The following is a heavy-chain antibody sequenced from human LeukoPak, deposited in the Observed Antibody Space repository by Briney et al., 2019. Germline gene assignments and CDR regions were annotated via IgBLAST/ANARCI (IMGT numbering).Heavy chain of an antibody. CDR3: AKDQNSGSGWAFDY. J-gene: IGHJ4*02. D-gene: IGHD6-19*01. V-gene: IGHV3-9*03. Sequence: GRSLRLSCAASGFTFDDYAMHWVRQAPGKGLEWVSGISWNSGSIGYADSVKGRFTISRDNAKNSLYLQMNSLRAEDMALYYCAKDQNSGSGWAFDYWGQGTLVTVSS. CDR2: ISWNSGSI. CDR1: GFTFDDYA.